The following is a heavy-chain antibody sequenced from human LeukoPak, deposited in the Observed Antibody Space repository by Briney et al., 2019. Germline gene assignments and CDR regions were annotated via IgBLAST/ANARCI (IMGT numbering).Heavy chain of an antibody. Sequence: GGSLRLSCAASGFTFSSYGMHWVRQAPGKGLEWVTFIRYDGSNKYYADSVKGRFTISRDNSKNTLYLQMNSLRAEDTAVYYCAKDATTVTTQGDYWGQGTLVTVSS. V-gene: IGHV3-30*02. CDR1: GFTFSSYG. CDR2: IRYDGSNK. CDR3: AKDATTVTTQGDY. D-gene: IGHD4-17*01. J-gene: IGHJ4*02.